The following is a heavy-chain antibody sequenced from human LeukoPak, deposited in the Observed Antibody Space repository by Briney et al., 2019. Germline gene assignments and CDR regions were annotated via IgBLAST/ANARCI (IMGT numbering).Heavy chain of an antibody. J-gene: IGHJ3*02. Sequence: SETLSLTCAVYGGSFSGYYWSWIRQPPGKGLEWIGEINHIGSTNYNPSLKSRVTISVDTSKNQFSLKLSSVTAADTAVYYCASPDSSGYYRYDAFDIRGQGTMVTVSS. CDR3: ASPDSSGYYRYDAFDI. V-gene: IGHV4-34*01. CDR1: GGSFSGYY. D-gene: IGHD3-22*01. CDR2: INHIGST.